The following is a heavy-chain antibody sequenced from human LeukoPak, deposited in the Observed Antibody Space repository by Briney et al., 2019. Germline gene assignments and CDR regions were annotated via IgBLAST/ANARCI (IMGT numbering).Heavy chain of an antibody. CDR2: ITGSGDSA. Sequence: GGSLRLSCAPSGSTFTNYAMSWVRQAPGKGLEWVSSITGSGDSAYYADSVKGRFTISRDNSKDTLYLQMNSLRAEDTAIYFCAKDEAWRPAADWGQGTLVTVSS. CDR1: GSTFTNYA. J-gene: IGHJ4*02. CDR3: AKDEAWRPAAD. V-gene: IGHV3-23*01. D-gene: IGHD2-2*01.